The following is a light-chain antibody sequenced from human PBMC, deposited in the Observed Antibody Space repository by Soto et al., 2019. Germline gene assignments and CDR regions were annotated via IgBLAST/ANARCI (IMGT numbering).Light chain of an antibody. CDR1: SSDVGGYDY. Sequence: QSALTQPASVSGSPGQSITISGTGSSSDVGGYDYVSWYQQHPGKAPKLMIYEVRNRPSGVSNRFSGSKSGNTASLTISGLQAEDEADYYCCSYTGSLTLLFGGGTKLTFL. CDR2: EVR. CDR3: CSYTGSLTLL. J-gene: IGLJ2*01. V-gene: IGLV2-14*01.